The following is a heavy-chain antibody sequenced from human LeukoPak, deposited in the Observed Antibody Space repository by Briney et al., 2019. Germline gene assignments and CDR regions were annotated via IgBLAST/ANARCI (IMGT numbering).Heavy chain of an antibody. CDR1: GGSISSYY. CDR3: ARAATHEYYYYGMDV. J-gene: IGHJ6*02. CDR2: IYYSGST. Sequence: SETLSLTCTVSGGSISSYYWSWIRQPPGKGLEWLGYIYYSGSTNYNPSLKSRVTISVDTSKNQFSLKLSSVTAADTAVYYCARAATHEYYYYGMDVWGQGTTVTVSS. D-gene: IGHD5-24*01. V-gene: IGHV4-59*01.